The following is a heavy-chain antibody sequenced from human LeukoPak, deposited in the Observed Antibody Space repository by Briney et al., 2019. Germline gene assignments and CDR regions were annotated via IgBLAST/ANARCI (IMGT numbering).Heavy chain of an antibody. CDR1: GGSISSYY. V-gene: IGHV4-59*08. CDR2: IYYSGST. Sequence: SETLSLTCTVSGGSISSYYWSWIRQPPGKGLEWIGYIYYSGSTNYNPSLKSRVTISVDTSKNQFSLKLSSVTAADTAVYYCARGSSSWYWNDYWGQGTLVTVSS. D-gene: IGHD6-13*01. CDR3: ARGSSSWYWNDY. J-gene: IGHJ4*02.